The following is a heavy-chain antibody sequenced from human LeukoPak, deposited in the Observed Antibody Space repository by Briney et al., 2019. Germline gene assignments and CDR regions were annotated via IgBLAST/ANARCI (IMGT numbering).Heavy chain of an antibody. D-gene: IGHD3-10*01. CDR1: GGSISSYY. V-gene: IGHV4-59*01. Sequence: SETLSLTCTVSGGSISSYYWSWIRQPPGKGLERIWYIYYSGSTNYNPSLKSRVTISVDTSKNQFSLKLSSVTAADTAVYYCARVEGYGSGSYLDYWGQGTLVTVSS. CDR3: ARVEGYGSGSYLDY. J-gene: IGHJ4*02. CDR2: IYYSGST.